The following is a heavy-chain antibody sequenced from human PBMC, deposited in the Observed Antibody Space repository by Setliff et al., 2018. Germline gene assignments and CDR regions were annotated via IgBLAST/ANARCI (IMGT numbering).Heavy chain of an antibody. D-gene: IGHD5-12*01. V-gene: IGHV1-2*02. CDR1: GNTFTGYY. CDR2: INPNSGDT. CDR3: ARERGDIVTTTSYYYYLDV. Sequence: ASVKVSCKASGNTFTGYYIHWLRQAPGQGLEWMGCINPNSGDTTFAQKFQGRVTITRDTSNSTDYMDLSRLTSDDTAVYYCARERGDIVTTTSYYYYLDVWGKGTTVTV. J-gene: IGHJ6*03.